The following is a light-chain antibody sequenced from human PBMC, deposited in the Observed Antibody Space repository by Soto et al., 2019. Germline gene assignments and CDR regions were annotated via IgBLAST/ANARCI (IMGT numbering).Light chain of an antibody. CDR3: QQYGSLSWT. J-gene: IGKJ1*01. CDR1: QSVNNY. CDR2: GAS. Sequence: EIVMTQSPATLSVSPGERATLSCRAGQSVNNYLAWYQQKPGQAPRLLIYGASTRATGIPDRFSGSGSGTDFTLTISRLEPEDFALYYCQQYGSLSWTFGQGTKV. V-gene: IGKV3-20*01.